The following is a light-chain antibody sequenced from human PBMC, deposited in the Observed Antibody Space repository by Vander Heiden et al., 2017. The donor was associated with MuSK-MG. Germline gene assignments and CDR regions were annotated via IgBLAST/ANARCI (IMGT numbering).Light chain of an antibody. J-gene: IGLJ1*01. V-gene: IGLV3-19*01. CDR2: GRN. Sequence: SSELTQDPAVSVALGQTVRITCQGDSLRTYYASWYQQKPGQAPVCVIYGRNNRPSGIPDRFSGSSSGNTGSLTITGAQAEDEADYYCNSRDSSDNHYVFGAGTKVTVL. CDR1: SLRTYY. CDR3: NSRDSSDNHYV.